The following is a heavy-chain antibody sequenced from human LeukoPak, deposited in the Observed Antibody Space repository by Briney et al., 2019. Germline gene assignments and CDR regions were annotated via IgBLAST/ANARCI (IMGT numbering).Heavy chain of an antibody. CDR1: GFTFSSYS. Sequence: GGSLRLSCAASGFTFSSYSMTWVRQAPGKGLEWVSSISSSSSYIYYADSVKGRFTISRDNAKNSLYLQMNSLRAEDTAVYYCAREGNYGDYLVDYWGQGTLVTVSS. J-gene: IGHJ4*02. V-gene: IGHV3-21*01. D-gene: IGHD4-17*01. CDR2: ISSSSSYI. CDR3: AREGNYGDYLVDY.